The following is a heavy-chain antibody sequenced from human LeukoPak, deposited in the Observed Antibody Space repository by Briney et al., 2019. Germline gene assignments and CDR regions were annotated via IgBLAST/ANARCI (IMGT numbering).Heavy chain of an antibody. CDR2: IYYSGST. CDR3: ARGYSSGWFDY. V-gene: IGHV4-59*01. CDR1: GGSISSYY. Sequence: SETLSLTCTVSGGSISSYYWSWIRQPPGKGLEWIGYIYYSGSTNYNPSLKSRVTISVDTSKNQFSLKLSSETAADTAVYYCARGYSSGWFDYWGQGTLVTVSS. D-gene: IGHD6-19*01. J-gene: IGHJ4*02.